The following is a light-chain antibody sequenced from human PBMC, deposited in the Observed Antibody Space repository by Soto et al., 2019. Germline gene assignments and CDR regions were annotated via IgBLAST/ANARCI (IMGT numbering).Light chain of an antibody. J-gene: IGKJ1*01. CDR2: KAS. V-gene: IGKV1-5*03. CDR3: QQYNSYSEA. CDR1: QTISSW. Sequence: DIQMTQSPSTLSGSVGDRVTITCRASQTISSWFAWYQQKPGKAPKLLIYKASTLKSGVPSRFSGSGSGTEFTLTISSLQPDDFATYYCQQYNSYSEAFGRGTKVDIK.